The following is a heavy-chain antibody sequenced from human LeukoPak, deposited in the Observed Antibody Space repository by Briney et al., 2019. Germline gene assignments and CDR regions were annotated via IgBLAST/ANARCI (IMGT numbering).Heavy chain of an antibody. CDR3: ARVLREGSGSGSYANWFDP. V-gene: IGHV4-31*03. CDR2: IYYSGST. D-gene: IGHD3-10*01. CDR1: GGSISSGGYY. Sequence: PSETLSLTCTVSGGSISSGGYYWSWIRQHPGKGLEWIGYIYYSGSTYYNPSLKSRVTISVDTSKNQFSLKLSSVTAADTAVYYCARVLREGSGSGSYANWFDPWGQGTLVTVSS. J-gene: IGHJ5*02.